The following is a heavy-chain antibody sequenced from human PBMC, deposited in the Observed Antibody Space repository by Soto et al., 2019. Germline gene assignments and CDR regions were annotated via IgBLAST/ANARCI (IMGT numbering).Heavy chain of an antibody. CDR1: GYDFTSYW. CDR3: ARLFNPGSASGLDH. D-gene: IGHD6-13*01. J-gene: IGHJ5*02. CDR2: IYPGDSDT. V-gene: IGHV5-51*01. Sequence: GESLKISCKGSGYDFTSYWIGWVRQTPGKGLEWMGMIYPGDSDTRYSPSFQGQITISADKSISTAYLQRSTLKASDSAMYYCARLFNPGSASGLDHWGQGILVTVSS.